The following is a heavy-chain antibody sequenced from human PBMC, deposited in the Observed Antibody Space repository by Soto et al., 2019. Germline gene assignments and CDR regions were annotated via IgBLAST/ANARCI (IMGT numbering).Heavy chain of an antibody. D-gene: IGHD6-19*01. CDR3: ARHDGRGWPFDH. CDR2: IDPTDPYT. J-gene: IGHJ4*02. CDR1: GCSFTTYW. Sequence: GESLQISCQGSGCSFTTYWISWVRQMPGKGLECMGRIDPTDPYTDYGPSFQGHVTISADKSVSTAYLQWSSLKASDSAMYYCARHDGRGWPFDHWGLGTLVTVSS. V-gene: IGHV5-10-1*01.